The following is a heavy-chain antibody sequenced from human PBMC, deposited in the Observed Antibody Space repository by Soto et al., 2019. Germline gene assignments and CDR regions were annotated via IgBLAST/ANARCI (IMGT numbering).Heavy chain of an antibody. D-gene: IGHD3-16*01. CDR2: INHSGST. J-gene: IGHJ6*03. CDR3: ARGIWVYYYYMDV. V-gene: IGHV4-34*01. CDR1: GGSFSGYY. Sequence: SETLSLTCAVYGGSFSGYYWSWIRQPPGKGLEWIGEINHSGSTNYNPSLKSRVTISVDTSKNQFSLKLSSVTAADTAVYYCARGIWVYYYYMDVWGKGTTVTVSS.